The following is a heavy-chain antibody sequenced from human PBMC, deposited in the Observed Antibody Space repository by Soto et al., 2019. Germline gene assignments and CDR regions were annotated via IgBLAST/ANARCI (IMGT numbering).Heavy chain of an antibody. CDR3: ARLDYYDSSAYDY. CDR1: GGSISSGGYY. CDR2: IYYSGST. V-gene: IGHV4-31*03. J-gene: IGHJ4*02. D-gene: IGHD3-22*01. Sequence: SETLSLTCTVSGGSISSGGYYWSWIRQHPGKGLEWIGYIYYSGSTYYNPSLKSRVTISVDTSKNQFSLKLSSVTAADTAVYYCARLDYYDSSAYDYWGQGTLVTVSS.